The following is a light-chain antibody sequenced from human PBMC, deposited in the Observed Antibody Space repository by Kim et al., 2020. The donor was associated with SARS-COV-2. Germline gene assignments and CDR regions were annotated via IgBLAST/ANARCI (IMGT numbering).Light chain of an antibody. CDR3: QQTYTTPHT. CDR1: QNITRF. CDR2: AAT. V-gene: IGKV1-39*01. Sequence: DIQMTQSPSSLSASVGDRVTITCRASQNITRFFNWYQHKPGRAPNLLIYAATTLQSGVPSRFTGSGSGTDFTLTITSLQPDDFATYYCQQTYTTPHTFGQGTKLEI. J-gene: IGKJ2*01.